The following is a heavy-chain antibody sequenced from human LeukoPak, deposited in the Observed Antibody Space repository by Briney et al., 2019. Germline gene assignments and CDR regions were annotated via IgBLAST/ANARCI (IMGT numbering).Heavy chain of an antibody. V-gene: IGHV4-59*08. D-gene: IGHD3-22*01. CDR1: GGSISSYH. CDR3: ARREDSGSSGYYGL. Sequence: SETLSLTCTVSGGSISSYHWSWIRQPPGKGLEWIGYIYYSGSTNYNPSLKSRVTISVDTSKNQFSLKLSSVTAADTAVYYCARREDSGSSGYYGLWGQGTLVIVSS. CDR2: IYYSGST. J-gene: IGHJ4*02.